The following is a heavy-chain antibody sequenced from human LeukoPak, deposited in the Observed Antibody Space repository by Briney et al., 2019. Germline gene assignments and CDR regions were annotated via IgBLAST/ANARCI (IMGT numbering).Heavy chain of an antibody. CDR3: AKDVFPGRGWLQFFDY. D-gene: IGHD5-24*01. Sequence: PGGSLRLSCAASGFTFSSHAMSWVRQAPGKGLEWVSSIGGSGKNTFYADAVKGRFTISRDNSKDTLYLQMNSLRAEDTAVYYCAKDVFPGRGWLQFFDYWGQGTLVTVSS. J-gene: IGHJ4*02. CDR2: IGGSGKNT. V-gene: IGHV3-23*01. CDR1: GFTFSSHA.